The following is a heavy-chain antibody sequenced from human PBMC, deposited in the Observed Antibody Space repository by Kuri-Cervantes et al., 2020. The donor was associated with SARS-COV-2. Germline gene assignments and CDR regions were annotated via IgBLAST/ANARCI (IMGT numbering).Heavy chain of an antibody. CDR2: IFHTGSN. D-gene: IGHD3-10*01. Sequence: GSLRLSCAASGFSCSSYAMIWFRQAQGKGLEWIGYIFHTGSNSQNPSLKSRVTISLDTSKNQFSLSLNSVNPADTAVYYCATKLFGEHWFDPWGQGILVTVSS. J-gene: IGHJ5*02. CDR3: ATKLFGEHWFDP. V-gene: IGHV4-59*01. CDR1: GFSCSSYA.